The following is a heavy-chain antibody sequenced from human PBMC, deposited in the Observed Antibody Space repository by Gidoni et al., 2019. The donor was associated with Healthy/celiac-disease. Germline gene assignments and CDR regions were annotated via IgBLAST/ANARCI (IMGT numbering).Heavy chain of an antibody. CDR1: GYTLTPLS. CDR2: FDPEDGET. CDR3: ATDVVGAAAGYFDY. Sequence: QVQLVPSVAEVKKPGASVNVSCMVSGYTLTPLSMHSVRQAPGKGLEWMGGFDPEDGETIYAQKFQGRVTMTEDTSTDTAYMELSSLRSEDTAVYYCATDVVGAAAGYFDYWGQGTLVTVSS. D-gene: IGHD6-13*01. V-gene: IGHV1-24*01. J-gene: IGHJ4*02.